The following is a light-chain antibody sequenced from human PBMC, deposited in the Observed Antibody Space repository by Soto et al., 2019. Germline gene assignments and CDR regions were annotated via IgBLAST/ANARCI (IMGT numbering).Light chain of an antibody. J-gene: IGKJ1*01. CDR2: DAS. CDR3: QQYNSYSPT. CDR1: QSISSW. V-gene: IGKV1-5*01. Sequence: GDRVTITCRASQSISSWLAWYQPKPGKAPKLLIYDASSLESGVPSRFSGSGSGTEFTLTISSLQPDDFATYYCQQYNSYSPTFGQGTKVEIK.